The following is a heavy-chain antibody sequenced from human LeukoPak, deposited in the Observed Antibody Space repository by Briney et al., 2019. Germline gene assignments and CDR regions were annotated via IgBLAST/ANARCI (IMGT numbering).Heavy chain of an antibody. CDR1: GYTFTGYY. Sequence: GASVKVSCKASGYTFTGYYMHWVRQAPGQGLEWMGWINPNSGGTNYAQKFQGRVTMTRDTSISTAYMELSRLRSDDTAVYYCARVRGSYYRGGYYFDYWGQGTLVTVSS. CDR3: ARVRGSYYRGGYYFDY. D-gene: IGHD1-26*01. V-gene: IGHV1-2*02. J-gene: IGHJ4*02. CDR2: INPNSGGT.